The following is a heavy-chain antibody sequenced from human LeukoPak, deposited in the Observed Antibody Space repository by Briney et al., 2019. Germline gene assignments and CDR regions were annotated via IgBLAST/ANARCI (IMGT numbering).Heavy chain of an antibody. J-gene: IGHJ5*02. Sequence: SETLSLTCSVSGGSVASSNNYWGRIRQPPGKGLEWIGSIYYSGSTYYNPSLESRVSISVDTSKNHFSLNLTSVTAADTAVYYCARQFYVAGYCTSNSCSFDPWGQGTLVTVSS. V-gene: IGHV4-39*01. D-gene: IGHD2-2*01. CDR2: IYYSGST. CDR1: GGSVASSNNY. CDR3: ARQFYVAGYCTSNSCSFDP.